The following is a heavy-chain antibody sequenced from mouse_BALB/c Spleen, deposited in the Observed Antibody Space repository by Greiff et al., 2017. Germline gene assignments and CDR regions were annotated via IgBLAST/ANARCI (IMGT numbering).Heavy chain of an antibody. D-gene: IGHD2-1*01. Sequence: VQLQQSGAELVKPGASVKLSCTASGFNIKDTYIHWVKQRPEQGLEWIGRIDPANGNTKYDPKFQGKATITADTSSNTAYLQLSSLTSEDTAVYYCAVYYGNYGGAMDYWGQGTSVTGSS. J-gene: IGHJ4*01. CDR3: AVYYGNYGGAMDY. V-gene: IGHV14-3*02. CDR2: IDPANGNT. CDR1: GFNIKDTY.